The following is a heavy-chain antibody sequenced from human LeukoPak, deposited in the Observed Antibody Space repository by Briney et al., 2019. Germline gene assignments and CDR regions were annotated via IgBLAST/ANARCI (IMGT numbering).Heavy chain of an antibody. CDR3: ARRGQYYDFWSGYYPFDY. CDR2: INWNGGST. D-gene: IGHD3-3*01. V-gene: IGHV3-20*04. CDR1: GFTFDDYG. Sequence: GGSLRLSCAASGFTFDDYGMSWVRQAPGKGLEWVSGINWNGGSTGYADSVKGRFTISRDNAKNSLYLQMNSLRAEDTALYYCARRGQYYDFWSGYYPFDYWGQGTLVTVSS. J-gene: IGHJ4*02.